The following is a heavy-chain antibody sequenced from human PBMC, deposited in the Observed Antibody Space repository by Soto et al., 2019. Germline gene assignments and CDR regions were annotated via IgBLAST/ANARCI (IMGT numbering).Heavy chain of an antibody. D-gene: IGHD3-22*01. V-gene: IGHV3-33*01. J-gene: IGHJ6*02. CDR3: ARDPNWDSSAYYLRYYGMDV. Sequence: GGSLRLSCAASGFTFSSYGMHWVRQAPGKGLEWVAVIWYDGSNKYYADSVKGRFTISRDNSKNTLYLQMNSLRAEDTAVYYCARDPNWDSSAYYLRYYGMDVWGQGTTVTVSS. CDR1: GFTFSSYG. CDR2: IWYDGSNK.